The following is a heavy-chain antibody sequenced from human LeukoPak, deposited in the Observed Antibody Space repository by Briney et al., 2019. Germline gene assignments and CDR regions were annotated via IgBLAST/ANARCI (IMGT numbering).Heavy chain of an antibody. J-gene: IGHJ6*03. CDR3: ARLVVPTAINYYYYMDV. V-gene: IGHV1-8*01. CDR2: MNPNTGNT. Sequence: GASVKVSCKASGYTFTSYDINWVRQATGQGLEWMGWMNPNTGNTGYAQKFQGRVTMTRNTSISTAYVELSSLRSDDTAIYYCARLVVPTAINYYYYMDVWGKGTTVTISS. CDR1: GYTFTSYD. D-gene: IGHD2-2*01.